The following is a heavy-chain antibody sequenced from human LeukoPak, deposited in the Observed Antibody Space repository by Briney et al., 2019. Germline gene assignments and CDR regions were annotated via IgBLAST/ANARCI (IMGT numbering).Heavy chain of an antibody. Sequence: SETLSLTCAVSGYSISSGYYWGWIRQPPGKGLEWIGSLYHSGTTYYNPSLKSRVTISVDRSKNQLSLKLAAVTAADTALYYCARGSNNYYGSGSYNNWFDPWGQGTLVTVSS. J-gene: IGHJ5*02. D-gene: IGHD3-10*01. CDR1: GYSISSGYY. CDR3: ARGSNNYYGSGSYNNWFDP. V-gene: IGHV4-38-2*01. CDR2: LYHSGTT.